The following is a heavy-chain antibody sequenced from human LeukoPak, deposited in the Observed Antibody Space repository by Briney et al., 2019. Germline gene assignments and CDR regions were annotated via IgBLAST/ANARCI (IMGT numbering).Heavy chain of an antibody. CDR2: TYYRSKWYS. Sequence: SQTLSVTCAISGDSVSSLNGAWNWIRQSPSRGLEWLGRTYYRSKWYSDYAPSMRGRISINADTPKNQFSLQLNSVTPEDTAVYYCARDLGNTGWYTFEYWGQGTLVTVSS. J-gene: IGHJ4*02. CDR3: ARDLGNTGWYTFEY. D-gene: IGHD6-19*01. CDR1: GDSVSSLNGA. V-gene: IGHV6-1*01.